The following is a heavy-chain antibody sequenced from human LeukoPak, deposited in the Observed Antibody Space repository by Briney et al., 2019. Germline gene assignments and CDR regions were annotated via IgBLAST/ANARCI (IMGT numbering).Heavy chain of an antibody. Sequence: GGSLRLSCAASGFTFDDYAMHWVRQAPGKGLEWVSLISGDGGSTYYADSVKGRFTISRDNSKNSLYLQMNSLRTEDTALYDCAMEYSSGWYDLDYWGQGTLVTVSS. J-gene: IGHJ4*02. CDR3: AMEYSSGWYDLDY. V-gene: IGHV3-43*02. CDR1: GFTFDDYA. D-gene: IGHD6-19*01. CDR2: ISGDGGST.